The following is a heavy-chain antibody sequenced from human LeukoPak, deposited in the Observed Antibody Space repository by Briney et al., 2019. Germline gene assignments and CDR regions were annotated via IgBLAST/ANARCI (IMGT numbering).Heavy chain of an antibody. J-gene: IGHJ4*02. Sequence: PGGSLRLSCAASGLTFINFGMTWVRQAPGKGLEWVSAITDRGGNTYYADSVKGRFTISRDNSKNTLYLQMKSLRAEDTAIYYCAKHQLHYYDSWGQGTLVTVSS. CDR2: ITDRGGNT. D-gene: IGHD3-22*01. CDR3: AKHQLHYYDS. CDR1: GLTFINFG. V-gene: IGHV3-23*01.